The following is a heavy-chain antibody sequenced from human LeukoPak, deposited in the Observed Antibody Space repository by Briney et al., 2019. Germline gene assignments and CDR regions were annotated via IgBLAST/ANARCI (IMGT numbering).Heavy chain of an antibody. D-gene: IGHD6-19*01. Sequence: SETLSLTCAVYGGSFSGYYWSWIRQPPGKGLEWIGEINHSGSTNYNPSLKSRVTISVDTSKNQFSLKLSSVTAADTAVYYCARGLSSGWYGWFDPWGRGTLVTVSS. V-gene: IGHV4-34*01. J-gene: IGHJ5*02. CDR3: ARGLSSGWYGWFDP. CDR1: GGSFSGYY. CDR2: INHSGST.